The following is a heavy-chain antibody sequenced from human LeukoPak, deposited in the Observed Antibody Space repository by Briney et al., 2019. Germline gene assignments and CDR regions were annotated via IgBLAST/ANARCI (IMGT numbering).Heavy chain of an antibody. D-gene: IGHD3-9*01. CDR3: ARDMFDWLFEDLEIGVYFDY. J-gene: IGHJ4*02. V-gene: IGHV1-18*01. CDR2: ISAYNGNT. CDR1: GYTFTSYG. Sequence: ASVKVSCKASGYTFTSYGISWVRQAPGQGLEWMGWISAYNGNTNYAQKLQGRVTMTTDTSTSTAYMELRSLRSDDTAVYYCARDMFDWLFEDLEIGVYFDYWGQGTLVTVSS.